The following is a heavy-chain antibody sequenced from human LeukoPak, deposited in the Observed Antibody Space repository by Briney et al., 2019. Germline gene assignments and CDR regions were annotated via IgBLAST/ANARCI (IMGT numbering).Heavy chain of an antibody. CDR2: ISGSGGST. CDR3: AKDGVSRYYYYYYMDV. Sequence: GGSLRLPCAASGFTFSSYAMSWVRQAPGKGLEWVSAISGSGGSTYYADSVKGRFTISRDNSKNTLYLQMNSLRAEDTAVYYCAKDGVSRYYYYYYMDVWGKGTTVTVSS. CDR1: GFTFSSYA. V-gene: IGHV3-23*01. J-gene: IGHJ6*03. D-gene: IGHD3-3*01.